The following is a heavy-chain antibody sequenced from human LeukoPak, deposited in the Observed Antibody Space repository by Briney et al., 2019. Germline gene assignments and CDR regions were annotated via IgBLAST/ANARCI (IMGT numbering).Heavy chain of an antibody. CDR2: IYNSGART. J-gene: IGHJ4*02. CDR1: GFTFSTYS. V-gene: IGHV3-23*01. Sequence: GGSLRLSCAASGFTFSTYSTTWVRQAPGKGLEWVSSIYNSGARTFYADSVKGRFTVSRDNSKNTLYLEMNSLRAEDTAIYFCAKDVVPDSGWDLDHWGQGTLVTVSS. CDR3: AKDVVPDSGWDLDH. D-gene: IGHD6-19*01.